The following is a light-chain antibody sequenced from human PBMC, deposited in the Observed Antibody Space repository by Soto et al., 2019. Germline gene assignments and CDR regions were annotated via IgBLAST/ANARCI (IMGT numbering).Light chain of an antibody. CDR3: QQYNNWLRT. V-gene: IGKV3-15*01. Sequence: EIVLTQSPGTLSLSPGERATLSCRASQSVNQKLGWYQQKPGQAPRLLIYGASTRATGIPARFSGSGSGTEFTLTISSLQSEDFAVYYCQQYNNWLRTFGQGTKVDIK. CDR1: QSVNQK. CDR2: GAS. J-gene: IGKJ1*01.